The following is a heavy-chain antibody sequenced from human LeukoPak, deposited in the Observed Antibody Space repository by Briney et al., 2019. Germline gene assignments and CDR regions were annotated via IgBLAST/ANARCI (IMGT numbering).Heavy chain of an antibody. J-gene: IGHJ5*02. Sequence: PSETLSLTCAVYGGSFSGYHWSWIRQPPGKGLEWSGEINHSGSTNYNPSLKSRVTISVDTSKNQFSLKLSSVTAADTAVYYCAQNWNDDWFDPWGQGTLVTASS. D-gene: IGHD1-1*01. CDR3: AQNWNDDWFDP. V-gene: IGHV4-34*01. CDR1: GGSFSGYH. CDR2: INHSGST.